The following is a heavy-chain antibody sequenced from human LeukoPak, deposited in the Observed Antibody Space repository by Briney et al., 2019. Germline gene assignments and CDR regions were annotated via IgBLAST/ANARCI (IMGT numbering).Heavy chain of an antibody. J-gene: IGHJ4*02. CDR3: SRNGLVDFDY. Sequence: PGQSPRLSCTTSGFAFDDFAMSWVRQPAGKGLEWVGFIRRRAYGGAAEYAASVKGRFIISRDDSKGIAYLQMNSLKTEDTAVYYCSRNGLVDFDYWGQGSRVIVSP. CDR2: IRRRAYGGAA. CDR1: GFAFDDFA. V-gene: IGHV3-49*04.